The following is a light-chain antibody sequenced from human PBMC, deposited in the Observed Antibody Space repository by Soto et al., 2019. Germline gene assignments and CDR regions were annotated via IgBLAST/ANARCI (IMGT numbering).Light chain of an antibody. J-gene: IGKJ1*01. Sequence: IVLTQSPGTLSLSPGERATLSCRASQSVGSNYLAWYQQKPGQAPRLLIYGASSRATGIPDRFSGSGSGTDFTLTISRLEPEDFAVYYCQQYGTSRTFGQGTKVEIK. CDR2: GAS. CDR1: QSVGSNY. CDR3: QQYGTSRT. V-gene: IGKV3-20*01.